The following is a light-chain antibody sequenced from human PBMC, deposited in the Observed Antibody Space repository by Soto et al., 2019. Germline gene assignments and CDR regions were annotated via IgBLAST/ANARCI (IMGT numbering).Light chain of an antibody. CDR2: DAS. V-gene: IGKV1-12*01. J-gene: IGKJ4*01. CDR1: QGISSW. CDR3: QQANSFPLS. Sequence: DIQMTQSPSSVSASVGDRVTITCRASQGISSWLAGYQQKPEKAPKLVIDDASSLQSGVPSRFSGSGSGTDFTLTISSLQPDDVATSDCQQANSFPLSFGRGTKVEI.